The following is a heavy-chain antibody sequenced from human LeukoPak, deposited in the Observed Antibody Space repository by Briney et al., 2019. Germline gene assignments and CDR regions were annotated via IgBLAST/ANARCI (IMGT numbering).Heavy chain of an antibody. CDR3: VKHYDSSGYYPRDAFDI. D-gene: IGHD3-22*01. CDR2: IQYDGSNT. Sequence: GGSLRLSCAASGFTFNNYGMHWVRQAPGKGLEWVTFIQYDGSNTYYADSGKGRFTFSKNNSKHTLYLHMKSLRAEDTAVYYCVKHYDSSGYYPRDAFDIWGQGTMVTVSS. J-gene: IGHJ3*02. V-gene: IGHV3-30*02. CDR1: GFTFNNYG.